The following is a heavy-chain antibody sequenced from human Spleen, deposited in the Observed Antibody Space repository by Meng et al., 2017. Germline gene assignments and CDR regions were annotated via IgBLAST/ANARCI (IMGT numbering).Heavy chain of an antibody. CDR1: GFTFSDHH. CDR3: ARLATKTSPEDY. V-gene: IGHV3-72*01. Sequence: GESLKISCAASGFTFSDHHMDWVRQAPGKGLEWVGRTRKKANRYTTEYAASVKDRFTISRDDSKNSLYLQMNSLRTEDEAVYYCARLATKTSPEDYWGQGTLVTVSS. D-gene: IGHD6-6*01. CDR2: TRKKANRYTT. J-gene: IGHJ4*02.